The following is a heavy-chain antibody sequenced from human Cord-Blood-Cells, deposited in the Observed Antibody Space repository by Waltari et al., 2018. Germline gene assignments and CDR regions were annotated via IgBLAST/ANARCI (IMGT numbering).Heavy chain of an antibody. CDR2: IYSGGST. V-gene: IGHV3-53*02. CDR3: ARGSNDAFDI. CDR1: GFTASTHY. Sequence: EVQLVETGGGLIQPGGSLRLPCPASGFTASTHYMRWVRPAPGKGLEWVSVIYSGGSTYYADSVKGRFTISRDNSKNTLYLQMNSLRAEDTAVYYCARGSNDAFDIWGQGTMVTVSS. J-gene: IGHJ3*02.